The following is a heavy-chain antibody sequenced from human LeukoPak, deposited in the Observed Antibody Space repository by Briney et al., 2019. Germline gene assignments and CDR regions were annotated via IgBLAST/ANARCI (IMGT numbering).Heavy chain of an antibody. J-gene: IGHJ4*02. CDR3: ARDRLGDYDHSGYYDK. Sequence: GGSLTLSCAPSGFTLSDYYMRWIRHAPGKGLEWVSYICDSGRTIYYADSVKGRFTISRDNGKKSVYLQMNNLGAEDTAVYYCARDRLGDYDHSGYYDKWGQGTLVTVSS. D-gene: IGHD3-22*01. V-gene: IGHV3-11*01. CDR2: ICDSGRTI. CDR1: GFTLSDYY.